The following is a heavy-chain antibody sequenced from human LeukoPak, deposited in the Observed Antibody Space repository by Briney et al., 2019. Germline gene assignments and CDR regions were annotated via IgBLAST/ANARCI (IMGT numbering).Heavy chain of an antibody. V-gene: IGHV3-20*04. J-gene: IGHJ4*02. CDR1: GFTFDDYG. CDR2: INWNGGST. Sequence: GSLRLSCAASGFTFDDYGMSWVRQAPGKGLEWVSGINWNGGSTGYADSVKGRFTISRDNAKNSLFLQMNSLRAEDTAVYYCATHAAQYSTFDYWGQGTLVTVSS. D-gene: IGHD2/OR15-2a*01. CDR3: ATHAAQYSTFDY.